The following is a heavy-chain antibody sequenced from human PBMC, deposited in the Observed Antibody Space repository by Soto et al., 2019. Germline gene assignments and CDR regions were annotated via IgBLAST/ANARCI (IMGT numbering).Heavy chain of an antibody. CDR1: GGSISSSSYY. D-gene: IGHD2-21*02. Sequence: QLQLQESGPGLVKPSETLSLTCTVSGGSISSSSYYWGWIRQPPGKGLEWIGSICYSGSTYYNPSLKSRVTTAVDTSKNQFSLKLSSVTAADTAVYYCARHVSDPVVTAIVDYWGQGTLVTVSS. CDR2: ICYSGST. J-gene: IGHJ4*02. V-gene: IGHV4-39*01. CDR3: ARHVSDPVVTAIVDY.